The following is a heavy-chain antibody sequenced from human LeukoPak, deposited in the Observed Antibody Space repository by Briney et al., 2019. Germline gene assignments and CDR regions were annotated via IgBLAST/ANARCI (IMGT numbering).Heavy chain of an antibody. V-gene: IGHV3-30*01. CDR1: GFTFSSFP. Sequence: GGSLRLSCAASGFTFSSFPMHWVRKAPDKGLEWVAVISYSGAVKNYAESVRGRFTISRDDTKNTLYLQMDSLRTEDTAVYYCARDPLQGYGDYFDYWGQGTLVTVSS. CDR2: ISYSGAVK. D-gene: IGHD4-17*01. J-gene: IGHJ4*02. CDR3: ARDPLQGYGDYFDY.